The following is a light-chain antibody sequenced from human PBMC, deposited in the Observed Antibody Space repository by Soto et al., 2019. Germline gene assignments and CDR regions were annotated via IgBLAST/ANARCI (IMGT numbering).Light chain of an antibody. J-gene: IGLJ2*01. CDR2: XXX. CDR1: SSDVGGYNY. CDR3: SSYAGSNNLV. V-gene: IGLV2-8*01. Sequence: QSALTQPPSASGSPGQSVTIYCTGTSSDVGGYNYVSWYQQHPGKAXXXXXXXXXXXXXXXXXXFSGSKSGNTASLTVSGXXXXXXXXXYCSSYAGSNNLVFGGGTKLTVL.